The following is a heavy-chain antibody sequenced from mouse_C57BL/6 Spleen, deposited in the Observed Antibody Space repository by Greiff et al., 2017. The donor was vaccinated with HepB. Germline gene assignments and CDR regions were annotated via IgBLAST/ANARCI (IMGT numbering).Heavy chain of an antibody. D-gene: IGHD2-3*01. V-gene: IGHV1-55*01. CDR1: GYTFTSYW. CDR2: IYPGSGST. J-gene: IGHJ4*01. CDR3: ARFRYDGYYRGVAMDY. Sequence: QVQLQQPGAELVKPGASVKMSCKASGYTFTSYWITWVKQRPGQGLEWIGDIYPGSGSTNYNEKFKSKATLTVDTSSSTAYMQLSSLTSEDSAVYDCARFRYDGYYRGVAMDYWGQGTSVTVAS.